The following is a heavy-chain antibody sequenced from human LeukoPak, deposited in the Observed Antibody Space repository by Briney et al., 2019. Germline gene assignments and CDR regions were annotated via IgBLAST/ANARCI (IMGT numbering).Heavy chain of an antibody. Sequence: GGSLRLSCAASGFTFSSYAMHWVRQAPGKGLEWVAVISYDGSNKYYADSVKGRFTISRDNAKNTLYLQMNSLRAEDTAVYYCARERAGLTAYWGQGTLVTVSS. CDR1: GFTFSSYA. V-gene: IGHV3-30-3*01. CDR2: ISYDGSNK. J-gene: IGHJ4*02. CDR3: ARERAGLTAY. D-gene: IGHD2-21*02.